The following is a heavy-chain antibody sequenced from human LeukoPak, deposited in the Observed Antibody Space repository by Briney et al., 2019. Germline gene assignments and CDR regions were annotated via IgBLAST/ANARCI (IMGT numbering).Heavy chain of an antibody. D-gene: IGHD3-3*01. CDR3: ARQGRDFGVVIIASGYFQH. CDR1: GGTFSSYA. CDR2: IIPIFGTA. Sequence: SVKVSCKASGGTFSSYAISWVRQAPGQGLEWMGGIIPIFGTANYAQKFQGRVTITADESTSTAYMELSSLRSEDTAVYYCARQGRDFGVVIIASGYFQHWGQGTLVTVSS. V-gene: IGHV1-69*13. J-gene: IGHJ1*01.